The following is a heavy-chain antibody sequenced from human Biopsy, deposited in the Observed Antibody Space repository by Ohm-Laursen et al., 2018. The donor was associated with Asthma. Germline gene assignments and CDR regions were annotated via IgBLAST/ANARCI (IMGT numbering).Heavy chain of an antibody. D-gene: IGHD2-2*01. Sequence: VKISCKASGDSFSNYAINWVRQAPGQGLEWMGRIIPIFGPTNYAQKFQGRVTISADDSTGTAYMELSSLSSEDTALYYCARGPEYVRSSGALDYWGQGTLVTVSS. CDR3: ARGPEYVRSSGALDY. CDR1: GDSFSNYA. CDR2: IIPIFGPT. J-gene: IGHJ4*02. V-gene: IGHV1-69*13.